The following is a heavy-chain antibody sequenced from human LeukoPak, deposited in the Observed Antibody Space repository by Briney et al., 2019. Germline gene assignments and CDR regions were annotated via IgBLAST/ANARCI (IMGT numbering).Heavy chain of an antibody. CDR1: GYSISSGYS. Sequence: SETLSLTCAVSGYSISSGYSWGWIRQPPGKGLEWIGSIYHSGSTYYNPSLKSRVTISVDTSKNQFSLKLSSVTAADTAVYYCARHGLSYCSSTSCYTGWFDPWGQGTLVTVSS. CDR3: ARHGLSYCSSTSCYTGWFDP. D-gene: IGHD2-2*02. J-gene: IGHJ5*02. CDR2: IYHSGST. V-gene: IGHV4-38-2*01.